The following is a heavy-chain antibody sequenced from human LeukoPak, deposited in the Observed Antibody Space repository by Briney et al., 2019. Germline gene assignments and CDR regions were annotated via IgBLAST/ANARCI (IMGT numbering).Heavy chain of an antibody. CDR2: IYYSGST. D-gene: IGHD6-19*01. CDR3: AKPRTRLAWFDP. Sequence: WVRQPPGKGLEWIGSIYYSGSTYYNPSLKSRVTISVDTSKNQFSLKVRSVTAADTAVYYCAKPRTRLAWFDPWGQGTLVTVSS. J-gene: IGHJ5*02. V-gene: IGHV4-39*01.